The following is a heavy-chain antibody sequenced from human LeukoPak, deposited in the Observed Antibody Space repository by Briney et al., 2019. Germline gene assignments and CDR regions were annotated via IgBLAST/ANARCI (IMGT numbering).Heavy chain of an antibody. CDR3: AREDTAMVTPFDY. CDR1: GGSISSYY. J-gene: IGHJ4*02. D-gene: IGHD5-18*01. V-gene: IGHV4-4*07. CDR2: IYTSGST. Sequence: PSETLSLTCTVSGGSISSYYWSWIRQPAGKGLEWIGRIYTSGSTNYNPSLKSRVTISGDKSKNQFSLKLSSVTAADTAVYYCAREDTAMVTPFDYWGQGTLVTVSS.